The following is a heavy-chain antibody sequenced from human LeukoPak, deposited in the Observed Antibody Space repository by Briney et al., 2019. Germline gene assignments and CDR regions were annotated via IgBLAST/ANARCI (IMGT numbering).Heavy chain of an antibody. D-gene: IGHD4-23*01. CDR1: GFTFSSYA. CDR2: ISGSGGST. Sequence: GGSLRLSCAASGFTFSSYAMSWVRQAPGKGLEWVSAISGSGGSTYYADSVKGRFTISRDNSKNTLYLQMNSLRAEDTAVYYCAKREYGGPADPYWYFDLWGRGTLVTVSS. J-gene: IGHJ2*01. V-gene: IGHV3-23*01. CDR3: AKREYGGPADPYWYFDL.